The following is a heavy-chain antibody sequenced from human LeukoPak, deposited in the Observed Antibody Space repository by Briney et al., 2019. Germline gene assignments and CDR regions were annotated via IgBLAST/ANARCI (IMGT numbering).Heavy chain of an antibody. CDR3: ARRGGSYRYFDY. CDR2: IYYTGST. D-gene: IGHD1-26*01. Sequence: SETLSLTCTVSGGSISSTSYYWGWVRQPPGKGLEWIGSIYYTGSTYFNPSLKSRVTLSVDTSKNQFSLELSSVTAADTAVYYCARRGGSYRYFDYWGQGALVTVSS. CDR1: GGSISSTSYY. V-gene: IGHV4-39*01. J-gene: IGHJ4*02.